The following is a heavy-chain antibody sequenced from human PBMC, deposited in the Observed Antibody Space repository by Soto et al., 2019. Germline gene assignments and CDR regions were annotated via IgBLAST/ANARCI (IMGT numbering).Heavy chain of an antibody. J-gene: IGHJ4*02. V-gene: IGHV1-69*13. D-gene: IGHD5-18*01. CDR2: IIPIFGTA. CDR3: AVGYSYGYGFDH. CDR1: GGTFSSYA. Sequence: SVKVSCKASGGTFSSYAISWVRQAPGQGLEWMGGIIPIFGTANYAQKFQGRVTITADESTSTAYMELSSLRSEDTAVYYCAVGYSYGYGFDHWGQGTLVTVSS.